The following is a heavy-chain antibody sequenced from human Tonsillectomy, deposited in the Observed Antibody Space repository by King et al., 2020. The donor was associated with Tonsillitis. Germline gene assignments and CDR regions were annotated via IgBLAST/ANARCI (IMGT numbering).Heavy chain of an antibody. CDR3: AKFAVSTDYYDGRVGGNEAVYV. D-gene: IGHD3-22*01. CDR1: GFNFSSYT. CDR2: ISGTSRYI. J-gene: IGHJ3*01. Sequence: VQLVESGGGLVKPGGSLRLSCAASGFNFSSYTMNWVRQAPGKGLEWVSSISGTSRYIYYADSVKGRFTISRYKAKISVFLQMNSLRAEDTAIYFCAKFAVSTDYYDGRVGGNEAVYVWGQGTLVTVSS. V-gene: IGHV3-21*06.